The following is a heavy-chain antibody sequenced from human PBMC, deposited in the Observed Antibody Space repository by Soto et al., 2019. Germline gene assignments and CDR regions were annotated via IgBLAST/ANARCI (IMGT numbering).Heavy chain of an antibody. CDR2: IYYSGST. J-gene: IGHJ4*02. CDR1: GGSISSYY. D-gene: IGHD3-9*01. Sequence: SETLSLTCTVSGGSISSYYWSWIRQPPGKGLEWIGYIYYSGSTNYNPSLKSRVTISVDTSKNQFSLKLSSVTAADTAVYYCARGAPYYDILTGYYLGYVDFEYWGQGTLVTVS. CDR3: ARGAPYYDILTGYYLGYVDFEY. V-gene: IGHV4-59*01.